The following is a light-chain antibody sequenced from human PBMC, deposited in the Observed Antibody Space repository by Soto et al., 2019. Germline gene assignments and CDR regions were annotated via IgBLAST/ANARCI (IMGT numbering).Light chain of an antibody. CDR3: QQSYPFPYT. CDR1: QSISTY. CDR2: AAD. Sequence: DIQMTQSPSSLSAAVGDRVTITCRASQSISTYLNWDQQKPGKAPTLLIYAADTLQSGVPSRFSGTGSVKDFLLTISRLQPEDFATYYCQQSYPFPYTFGQGTKVEIK. V-gene: IGKV1-39*01. J-gene: IGKJ1*01.